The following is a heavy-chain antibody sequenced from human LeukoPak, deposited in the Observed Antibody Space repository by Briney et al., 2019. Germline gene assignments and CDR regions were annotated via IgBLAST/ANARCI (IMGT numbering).Heavy chain of an antibody. CDR2: INYSGRT. CDR1: GRSISSYY. CDR3: ATFDSGKGWFDP. Sequence: SDPLSLPCSVSGRSISSYYWMWIRHPPGKGVEWIGYINYSGRTNYNPSLKSRVTISVDTSKNQFSLNVNSVTAGDTAVYYCATFDSGKGWFDPWGQGTLVTVSS. J-gene: IGHJ5*02. D-gene: IGHD3-16*01. V-gene: IGHV4-59*07.